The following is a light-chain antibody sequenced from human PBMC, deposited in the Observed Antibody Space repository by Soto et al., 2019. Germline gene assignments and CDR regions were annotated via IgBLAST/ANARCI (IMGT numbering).Light chain of an antibody. CDR3: VQALQTPLT. CDR2: WGS. CDR1: QSRLHSNGYTY. J-gene: IGKJ3*01. Sequence: DIVMTQSPLSLPVTPGEPASISCRSSQSRLHSNGYTYLDCYLQKPGQSPQLLVYWGSNRGCGVPDRFGGSGSGTDFTLKISRVEAEDVGVYYCVQALQTPLTFGPGTNVDIK. V-gene: IGKV2-28*01.